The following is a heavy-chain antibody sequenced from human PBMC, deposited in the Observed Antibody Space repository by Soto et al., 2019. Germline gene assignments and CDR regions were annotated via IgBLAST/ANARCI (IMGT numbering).Heavy chain of an antibody. J-gene: IGHJ5*02. CDR3: TRGPPRVQWFDP. CDR2: MYYTGNK. CDR1: GGSISSSTYY. V-gene: IGHV4-39*01. Sequence: PSETLSLTCTVSGGSISSSTYYWDWIRQPPGKGLEWIGAMYYTGNKNYNPSLESRVTMSVDTSKNQFSLKLSSVTPTDTAVYYCTRGPPRVQWFDPWGLGTLVTVSS.